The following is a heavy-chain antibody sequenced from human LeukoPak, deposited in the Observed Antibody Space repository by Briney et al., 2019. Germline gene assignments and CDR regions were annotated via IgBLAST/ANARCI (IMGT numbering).Heavy chain of an antibody. CDR1: GGSISSGDYY. CDR3: ARVRNLIDEYFDY. Sequence: PSETLSLTCTVSGGSISSGDYYWSWIRQPPGKGLEWIGYIYYSGSTYYNPSLKSRVTISVDTSKNQFSLKLSSVTAADTAVYYCARVRNLIDEYFDYWGQGTLVTVSS. J-gene: IGHJ4*02. V-gene: IGHV4-30-4*08. CDR2: IYYSGST. D-gene: IGHD3-9*01.